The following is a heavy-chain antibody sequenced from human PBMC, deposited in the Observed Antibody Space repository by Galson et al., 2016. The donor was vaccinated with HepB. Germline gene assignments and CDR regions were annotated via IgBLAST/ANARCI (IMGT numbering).Heavy chain of an antibody. J-gene: IGHJ6*02. CDR1: GFTFNNYA. Sequence: SLRLSCAGTGFTFNNYAMSWVRQAPEKGLEWVSAVSNSGGSTYYADSVEGRFTISRDNSKNTLVLQMNSLRADGTAVYYCAQDHSVTQAYGMDVWGQGTTVTVSS. CDR2: VSNSGGST. CDR3: AQDHSVTQAYGMDV. D-gene: IGHD4-11*01. V-gene: IGHV3-23*01.